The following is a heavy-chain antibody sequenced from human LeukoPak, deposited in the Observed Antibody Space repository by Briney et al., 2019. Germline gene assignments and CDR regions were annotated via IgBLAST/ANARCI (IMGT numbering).Heavy chain of an antibody. Sequence: GASVKVSCKVSGYTLTELSMHWVRQAPGKGLEWMGGFDPEDGEAIYAQKFQGRVTMTEDTSTDTAYMELSSLRSEDTAVYYCATTMVRGVIRYYYGMDVWGQGTTVTVSS. CDR3: ATTMVRGVIRYYYGMDV. CDR2: FDPEDGEA. V-gene: IGHV1-24*01. D-gene: IGHD3-10*01. CDR1: GYTLTELS. J-gene: IGHJ6*02.